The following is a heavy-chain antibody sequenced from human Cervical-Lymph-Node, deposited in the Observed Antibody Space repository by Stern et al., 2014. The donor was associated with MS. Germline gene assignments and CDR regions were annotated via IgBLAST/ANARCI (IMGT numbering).Heavy chain of an antibody. J-gene: IGHJ4*02. V-gene: IGHV3-7*01. CDR2: IKEDGSQV. CDR3: ARVRPGHFDY. CDR1: GVSFSNVW. Sequence: EDQLVESGGGLVQPGGSLRLSCVVSGVSFSNVWMTWVRQAPGKGLECVAMIKEDGSQVYYVDSVKGRFTISRDNAKNSLYMEMNSLRAEDTAVYYCARVRPGHFDYWGQGTLVTVSS. D-gene: IGHD3-10*01.